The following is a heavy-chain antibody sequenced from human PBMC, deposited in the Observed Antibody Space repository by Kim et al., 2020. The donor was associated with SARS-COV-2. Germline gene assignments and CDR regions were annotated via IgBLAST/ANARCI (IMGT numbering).Heavy chain of an antibody. D-gene: IGHD3-10*01. CDR3: VKGVTLWFGEV. J-gene: IGHJ4*02. V-gene: IGHV3-23*03. CDR1: GFTFRNFG. Sequence: GGSLRLSCAASGFTFRNFGMSWVRQAPGKGLEWVSVIYSGSNSTYYADSVKGRFTISRDNSKNTLSLQMSSLRAEDTAVYYCVKGVTLWFGEVWGQGTLVTVSS. CDR2: IYSGSNST.